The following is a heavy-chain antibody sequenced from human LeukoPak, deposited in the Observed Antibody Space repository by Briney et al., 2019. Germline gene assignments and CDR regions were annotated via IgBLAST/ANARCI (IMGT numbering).Heavy chain of an antibody. CDR3: ARDHNGSGNYYYYYGLDV. J-gene: IGHJ6*02. D-gene: IGHD3-10*01. Sequence: GGSLRLSCAASGFTFSSYWMSWVRQAPGKGLEWVANINQDGSDKYYVDSVKGRFTISRDNAKNSLYLQMNSLRAEDTAVYYCARDHNGSGNYYYYYGLDVWGQGTTVTVSS. CDR2: INQDGSDK. V-gene: IGHV3-7*01. CDR1: GFTFSSYW.